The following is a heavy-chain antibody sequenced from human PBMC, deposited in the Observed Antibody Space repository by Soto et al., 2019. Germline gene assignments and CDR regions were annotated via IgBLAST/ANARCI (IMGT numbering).Heavy chain of an antibody. V-gene: IGHV4-61*03. D-gene: IGHD7-27*01. CDR2: ISYTGRT. J-gene: IGHJ6*02. CDR3: AREWGLLPYYVMNV. Sequence: SETLSLTCIVSGDSVTSGSYYWTWLRQPPGKGLEWIGYISYTGRTKYNPSLQSRVTISVDTSKNDFSLNLGSVTAADTAVYFCAREWGLLPYYVMNVWGHGTAVTVSS. CDR1: GDSVTSGSYY.